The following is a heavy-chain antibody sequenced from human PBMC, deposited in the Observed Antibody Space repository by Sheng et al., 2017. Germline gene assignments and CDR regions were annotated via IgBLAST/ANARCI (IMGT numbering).Heavy chain of an antibody. V-gene: IGHV3-23*01. J-gene: IGHJ2*01. Sequence: EVQLLESGGGLVQPGGSLRLSCAASGFTFSNYAMSWVRQAPGKGLEWVSGISGSGISTYYADSVKGRFTISRDNSKNTLYLQMNSLRADDTAVFYCAKATIVVVAARFGYFDLWGRGTLVTVSS. CDR3: AKATIVVVAARFGYFDL. CDR1: GFTFSNYA. CDR2: ISGSGIST. D-gene: IGHD2-15*01.